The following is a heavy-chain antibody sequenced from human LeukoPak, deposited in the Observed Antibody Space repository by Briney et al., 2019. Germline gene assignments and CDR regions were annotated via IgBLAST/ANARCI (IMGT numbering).Heavy chain of an antibody. Sequence: PGGSLRLSCAASGFTFTSYWMSWVRQAPGKGLEWVANIKQGGSEKYYVDSVKGRFTISRGNAKSSLYLQMNSLRAEDSAVYYCGRAMDVWGQGTTVTVSS. CDR3: GRAMDV. J-gene: IGHJ6*02. CDR2: IKQGGSEK. CDR1: GFTFTSYW. V-gene: IGHV3-7*04.